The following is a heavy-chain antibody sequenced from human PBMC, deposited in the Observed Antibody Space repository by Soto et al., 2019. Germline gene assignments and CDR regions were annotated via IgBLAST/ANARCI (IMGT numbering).Heavy chain of an antibody. J-gene: IGHJ3*02. Sequence: PGESLTISCKGSGYNFTDYWIGWVRQMPGKGLEWMGIIYPADSDATYSPSFQGQVTISADKSISTAYLQWSSLKASDTAMYYCATGRLNSSSSHAFDIWGQGTMVTVSS. CDR1: GYNFTDYW. V-gene: IGHV5-51*01. D-gene: IGHD6-6*01. CDR2: IYPADSDA. CDR3: ATGRLNSSSSHAFDI.